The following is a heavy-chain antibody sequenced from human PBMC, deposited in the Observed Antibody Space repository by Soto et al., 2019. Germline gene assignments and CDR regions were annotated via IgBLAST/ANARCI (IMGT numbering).Heavy chain of an antibody. D-gene: IGHD2-15*01. CDR3: AKKDCSGGSCNQPFDN. J-gene: IGHJ4*02. CDR2: ISYGGEKK. V-gene: IGHV3-30*18. CDR1: GFRFNVFG. Sequence: PGGSLRLSCVASGFRFNVFGMTWVRQAPGKGLEWVAAISYGGEKKYYADSVKGRFSISRDNSENTLFLQMGSLSLEDTAFYYCAKKDCSGGSCNQPFDNWGPGPLLTVSA.